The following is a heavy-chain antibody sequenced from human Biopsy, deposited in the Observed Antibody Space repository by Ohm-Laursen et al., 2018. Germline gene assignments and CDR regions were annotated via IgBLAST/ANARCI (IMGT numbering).Heavy chain of an antibody. CDR2: IFYRGST. CDR3: ARDYDTSGYYYVS. V-gene: IGHV4-39*02. J-gene: IGHJ5*02. Sequence: SETLSLTCTVSGGSISNNNYYWGWIRQPPGKGLEWIGSIFYRGSTHYKLSLKSRENISVDTSKNHFSLKLNSVTAADTAVYYCARDYDTSGYYYVSWGQGTLVTVSS. D-gene: IGHD3-22*01. CDR1: GGSISNNNYY.